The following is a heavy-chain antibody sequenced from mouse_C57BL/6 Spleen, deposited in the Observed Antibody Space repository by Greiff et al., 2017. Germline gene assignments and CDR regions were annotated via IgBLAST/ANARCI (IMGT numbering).Heavy chain of an antibody. V-gene: IGHV4-1*01. D-gene: IGHD2-3*01. CDR2: INPDSSTI. Sequence: AASGIDFSRYWMSWVRRAPGKGLEWIGEINPDSSTINYAPSLKDKFIISRDNAKNTLYLQMSKVRSEDTALYYCARWNDGYPAWFAYWGQGTLVTVSA. J-gene: IGHJ3*01. CDR3: ARWNDGYPAWFAY. CDR1: GIDFSRYW.